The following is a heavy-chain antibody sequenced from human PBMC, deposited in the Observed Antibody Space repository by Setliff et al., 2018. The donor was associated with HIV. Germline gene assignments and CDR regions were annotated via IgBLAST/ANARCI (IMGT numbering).Heavy chain of an antibody. Sequence: ASVKVSCKPSGYTFTAYGLSWVRQAPGQGLEWMGWISTYSDEASHAQNFLGRVTMTIDTSTSRAYMELRSLRSDDTAMYFCARLGSGWSDSYYYAMDVWGQGTTVTVSS. J-gene: IGHJ6*02. CDR2: ISTYSDEA. V-gene: IGHV1-18*01. D-gene: IGHD6-19*01. CDR1: GYTFTAYG. CDR3: ARLGSGWSDSYYYAMDV.